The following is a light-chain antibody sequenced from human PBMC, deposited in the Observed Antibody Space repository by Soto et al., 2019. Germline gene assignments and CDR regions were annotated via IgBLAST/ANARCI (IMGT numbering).Light chain of an antibody. CDR3: QQSYSTPSIT. J-gene: IGKJ5*01. V-gene: IGKV3-20*01. Sequence: EIVLTQSPGALSLSPGEKATLSCRASQSVSSNFLAWYQQKPGQAPRLLIYGASSRATGIPDRFSGSGSGTDFTLTISRLEPEDFATYYCQQSYSTPSITFGQGTRLEI. CDR2: GAS. CDR1: QSVSSNF.